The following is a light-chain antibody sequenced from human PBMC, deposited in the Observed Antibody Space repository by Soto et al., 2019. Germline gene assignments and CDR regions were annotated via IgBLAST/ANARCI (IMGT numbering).Light chain of an antibody. J-gene: IGKJ1*01. Sequence: EIVLTQSPGTLSVSPGERATLSCRASRSVTSDCLAWYRQRPGQAPRLLVYGASTRATGTPDRISGSGSGTDFTLTISRLEPKDFAVYYCQQCGSSRRTFGQWTRVEIK. CDR2: GAS. V-gene: IGKV3-20*01. CDR3: QQCGSSRRT. CDR1: RSVTSDC.